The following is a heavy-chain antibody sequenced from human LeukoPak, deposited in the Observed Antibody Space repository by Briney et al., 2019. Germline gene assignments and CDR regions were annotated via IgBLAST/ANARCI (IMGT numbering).Heavy chain of an antibody. V-gene: IGHV1-46*01. Sequence: ASVKVSCKASGYTFTSYYMHWVRQAPGQGLEWMGIINPSGGSTSYAQKFQGRVTMTRDTSTSTVYMELSSLRSEDTAVYYCARDPIVVVITTRNSNFDYWGQGNLVTVSS. CDR3: ARDPIVVVITTRNSNFDY. D-gene: IGHD3-22*01. CDR1: GYTFTSYY. CDR2: INPSGGST. J-gene: IGHJ4*02.